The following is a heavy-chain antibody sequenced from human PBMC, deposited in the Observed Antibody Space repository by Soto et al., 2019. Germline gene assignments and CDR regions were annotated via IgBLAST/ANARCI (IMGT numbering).Heavy chain of an antibody. D-gene: IGHD6-6*01. CDR3: ARGGRGGKAARLDAFDI. CDR1: GYTFTSYG. J-gene: IGHJ3*02. CDR2: ISAYNGNT. V-gene: IGHV1-18*01. Sequence: ASVKVSCKASGYTFTSYGISWVRQAPGQGLEWMGWISAYNGNTNYAQKLQGRVTMTTDTSTSTAYMELRSLRSDDTAVYYCARGGRGGKAARLDAFDIWGQGTMVTVSS.